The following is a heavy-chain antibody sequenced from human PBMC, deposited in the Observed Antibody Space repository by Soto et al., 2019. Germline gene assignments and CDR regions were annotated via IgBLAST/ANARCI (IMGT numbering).Heavy chain of an antibody. CDR1: GGSISSYY. CDR3: ARLGAYYQSLDP. J-gene: IGHJ5*02. Sequence: PSETLSLTCTVSGGSISSYYWSWIRQPPGKGLEWIGYIYYSGRTNYNPSLKSRVTISVDTSKNQFSLKLSSVTAADTAVYYCARLGAYYQSLDPWGQGTLVTVSS. D-gene: IGHD2-21*01. V-gene: IGHV4-59*01. CDR2: IYYSGRT.